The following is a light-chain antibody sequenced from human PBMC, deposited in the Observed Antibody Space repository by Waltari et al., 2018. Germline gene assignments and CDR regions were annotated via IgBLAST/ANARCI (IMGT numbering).Light chain of an antibody. J-gene: IGLJ3*02. V-gene: IGLV8-61*01. CDR3: VLYMGRDIL. Sequence: HTVVKQEPSFTVSPAWTDTLTCGLSTGPVDTTYYPSWYQQSPCQAPRPLIYSTNSRSSGVPDRFSGSILGNRAALAITGAQADDESQYHGVLYMGRDILFGGGTKLTVL. CDR2: STN. CDR1: TGPVDTTYY.